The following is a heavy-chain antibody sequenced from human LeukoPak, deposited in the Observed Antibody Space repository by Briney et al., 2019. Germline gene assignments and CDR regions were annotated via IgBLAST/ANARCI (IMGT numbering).Heavy chain of an antibody. CDR1: GGSFSGYY. CDR2: INHSGST. Sequence: KASETLSLTCAVYGGSFSGYYWSWIRQPPGKGLEWIGEINHSGSTNYNPSLKSRVTISVDTSKNQFSLKLSSVTAADTAVYYCARVSDSSGYSGYWFDPWGQGTLVTVSS. D-gene: IGHD3-22*01. V-gene: IGHV4-34*01. CDR3: ARVSDSSGYSGYWFDP. J-gene: IGHJ5*02.